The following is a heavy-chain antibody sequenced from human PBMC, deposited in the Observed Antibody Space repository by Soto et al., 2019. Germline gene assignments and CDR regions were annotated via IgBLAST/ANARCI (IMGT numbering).Heavy chain of an antibody. V-gene: IGHV3-48*02. J-gene: IGHJ6*02. CDR2: ISSDSRTI. CDR1: GFSLSDYA. Sequence: SPRLSCVASGFSLSDYAVNWVRQAPGKGLEWVSFISSDSRTIYYADSVEGRFTVSRDNARNSVSLQMDSLRDEDAAVYYCARIKLVEWFFINVDVYDMDVWGQGTPVTVSS. CDR3: ARIKLVEWFFINVDVYDMDV. D-gene: IGHD3-3*01.